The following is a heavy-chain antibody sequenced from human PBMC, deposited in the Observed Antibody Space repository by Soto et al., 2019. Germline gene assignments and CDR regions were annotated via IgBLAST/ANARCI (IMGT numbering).Heavy chain of an antibody. Sequence: SETLSLTCTVSGGSISSYYWSWIRQPPGKGLEWIGYIYYSGSTNYNPSLKSRVTISVDTSKNQFSLKLSSVTAADTAVYYCARGGTYCSSTSCYYYYGMDVWGQGTTVTVSS. J-gene: IGHJ6*02. CDR3: ARGGTYCSSTSCYYYYGMDV. D-gene: IGHD2-2*01. CDR1: GGSISSYY. V-gene: IGHV4-59*01. CDR2: IYYSGST.